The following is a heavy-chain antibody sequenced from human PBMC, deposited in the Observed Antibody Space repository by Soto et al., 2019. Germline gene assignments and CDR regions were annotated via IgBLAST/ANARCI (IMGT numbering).Heavy chain of an antibody. Sequence: GSLRLSCAASGFTFTRYSMNWVRQAPGEGLGWVSSISSTTNYIYYGDSMKGRFTISRDDAKNSLYLEMNSLRAEDTAVYYCARESEDLTSNFDYWGQGTLVTVSS. J-gene: IGHJ4*02. CDR2: ISSTTNYI. CDR3: ARESEDLTSNFDY. CDR1: GFTFTRYS. V-gene: IGHV3-21*06.